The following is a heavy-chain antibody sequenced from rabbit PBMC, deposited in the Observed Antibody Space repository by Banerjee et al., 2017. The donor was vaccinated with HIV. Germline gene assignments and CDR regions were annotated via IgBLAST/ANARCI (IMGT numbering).Heavy chain of an antibody. CDR2: FNTSSGNT. CDR1: GFSFSNRYV. Sequence: QQQLEESGGGLVKPEGSLTLPCKASGFSFSNRYVMCWVRQDPGKGLEWIACFNTSSGNTVYAGWAEGRFTISKTPSTTVTLQMTSLTAADTATYFCARDLGGVICWKFNLWGPGTLVTVS. CDR3: ARDLGGVICWKFNL. J-gene: IGHJ4*01. D-gene: IGHD1-1*01. V-gene: IGHV1S45*01.